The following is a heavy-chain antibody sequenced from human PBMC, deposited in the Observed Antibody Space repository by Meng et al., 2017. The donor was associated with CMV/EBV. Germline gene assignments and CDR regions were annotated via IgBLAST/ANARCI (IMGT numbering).Heavy chain of an antibody. CDR1: GGTFSSYD. D-gene: IGHD1-26*01. CDR3: ARAGGSGSYNFDY. J-gene: IGHJ4*02. Sequence: KASGGTFSSYDISWVRQAPGQGLEWMGGIIPIFGTANYAQKFQGRVTITTDESTSTAYMELSSLRSEDTAVYYCARAGGSGSYNFDYWGQGTLVTVSS. CDR2: IIPIFGTA. V-gene: IGHV1-69*05.